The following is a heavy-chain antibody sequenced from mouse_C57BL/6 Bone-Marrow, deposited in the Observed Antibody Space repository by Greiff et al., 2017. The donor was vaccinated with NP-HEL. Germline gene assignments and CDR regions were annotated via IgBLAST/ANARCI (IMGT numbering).Heavy chain of an antibody. CDR2: IDPENGDT. J-gene: IGHJ4*01. D-gene: IGHD1-1*01. CDR1: GFNIKDDY. Sequence: EVQLQQSGAELVRPGASVKLSCTASGFNIKDDYMHWVKQRPEQGLEWIGWIDPENGDTEYASKFQGKATITADKATNTAYLQLNSLTSEDTAVYYCTDYYGSSLYAMDYWGQGTSVTVSS. CDR3: TDYYGSSLYAMDY. V-gene: IGHV14-4*01.